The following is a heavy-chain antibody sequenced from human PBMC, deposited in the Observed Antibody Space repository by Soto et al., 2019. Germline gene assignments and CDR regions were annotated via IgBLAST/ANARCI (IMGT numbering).Heavy chain of an antibody. CDR3: AGSVGGGFDY. CDR2: VYIGGNT. J-gene: IGHJ4*02. CDR1: GFTVSSNY. V-gene: IGHV3-66*01. D-gene: IGHD3-16*01. Sequence: GGSLRLSCAASGFTVSSNYMSWVHQAPGKGLEWVSVVYIGGNTYYAESVEDRFTISRDNFQNMLYLQMNSLRAEDTAVYYCAGSVGGGFDYWGQGTLVTVSS.